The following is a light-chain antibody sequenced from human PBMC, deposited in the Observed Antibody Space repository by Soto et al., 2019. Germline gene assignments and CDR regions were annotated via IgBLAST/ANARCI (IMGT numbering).Light chain of an antibody. V-gene: IGLV2-8*01. J-gene: IGLJ1*01. CDR2: EVN. Sequence: QSVLTQPPSASGSPGQSVAISCTGTSSDVGGYNYVSWYQQHPGKAPKLMIYEVNKRPSGVPDRFSGSKSGKTASLTVSGLQAEDEADYYCSSYAGSSNVFGTG. CDR3: SSYAGSSNV. CDR1: SSDVGGYNY.